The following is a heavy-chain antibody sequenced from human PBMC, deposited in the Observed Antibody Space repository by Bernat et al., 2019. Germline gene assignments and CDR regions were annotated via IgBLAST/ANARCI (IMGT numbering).Heavy chain of an antibody. Sequence: QVQLVESGGGVVQPGRSLRLSCAASGFTFSSYAMHWVRQAPGKGLEWVAVISYDGSNKYYADSVKGRFTISRDNSKNTLYLQMNSLRAEDTAVYYCARDTGGRGSSWFDYWGQGTLVTVSS. CDR2: ISYDGSNK. CDR3: ARDTGGRGSSWFDY. V-gene: IGHV3-30-3*01. D-gene: IGHD6-13*01. J-gene: IGHJ4*02. CDR1: GFTFSSYA.